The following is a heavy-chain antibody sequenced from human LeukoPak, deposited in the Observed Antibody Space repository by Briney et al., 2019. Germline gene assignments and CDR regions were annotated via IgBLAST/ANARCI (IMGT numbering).Heavy chain of an antibody. D-gene: IGHD2-2*01. CDR1: GFTFSRYW. CDR3: ARNPSSFDP. V-gene: IGHV3-74*01. Sequence: PGGSLRLSCAASGFTFSRYWIHWVRQAPGKGLEWVSRINPDGSTTTYADSVKGRFTISRDNAKNTLYLQMNSLRAEDTAVYYCARNPSSFDPWARELWSPSPQ. CDR2: INPDGSTT. J-gene: IGHJ5*02.